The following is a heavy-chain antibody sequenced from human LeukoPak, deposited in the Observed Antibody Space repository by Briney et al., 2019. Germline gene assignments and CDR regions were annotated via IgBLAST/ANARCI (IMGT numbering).Heavy chain of an antibody. V-gene: IGHV3-30*14. D-gene: IGHD1-26*01. CDR3: VRDQDEDRGSTTFDR. J-gene: IGHJ4*02. CDR2: ISYDGSNK. Sequence: GGSLRLSCAASGFTFSSYAMHWVRQAPGKGLEWVAVISYDGSNKYYADSVKGRFTISRDNAKNLLYLQMNSLRAGDTAIYYCVRDQDEDRGSTTFDRWGQGTLVTVSS. CDR1: GFTFSSYA.